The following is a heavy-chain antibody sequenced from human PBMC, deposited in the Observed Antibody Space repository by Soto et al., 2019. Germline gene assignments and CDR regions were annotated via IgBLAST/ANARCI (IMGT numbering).Heavy chain of an antibody. V-gene: IGHV3-23*01. J-gene: IGHJ5*02. CDR2: ISGSGGST. Sequence: PWGSLRLSCAASGFTFISYAMIFFRQAPGKGLEWVSAISGSGGSTYYADSVKGRFTISRDNSKNTLYLQMNSLRAEDTAVYYCAKDSLLLSNWFDPWGQGTLVTVSS. CDR1: GFTFISYA. CDR3: AKDSLLLSNWFDP.